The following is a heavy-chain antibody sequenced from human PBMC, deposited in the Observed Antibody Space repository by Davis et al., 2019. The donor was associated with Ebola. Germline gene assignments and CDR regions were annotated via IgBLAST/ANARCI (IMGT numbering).Heavy chain of an antibody. V-gene: IGHV3-30*18. Sequence: GESLKISCAASGFTFSSYGMHWVRQAPGKGLEWVAVISYDGSNKYYADSVKGRFTISRDHSKNTLYLQMNSLRAEDTAVYYCAKDYYDSSGRYFDYWGQGTLVTVSS. J-gene: IGHJ4*02. CDR3: AKDYYDSSGRYFDY. D-gene: IGHD3-22*01. CDR2: ISYDGSNK. CDR1: GFTFSSYG.